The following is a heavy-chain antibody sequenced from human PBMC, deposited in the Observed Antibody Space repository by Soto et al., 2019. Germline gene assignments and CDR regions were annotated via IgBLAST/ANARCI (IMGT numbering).Heavy chain of an antibody. CDR1: GYTFNRYY. V-gene: IGHV1-2*02. J-gene: IGHJ4*02. CDR2: ISPHTGGT. CDR3: ARGVHSGYYYWLYFDY. D-gene: IGHD3-22*01. Sequence: ASVKVSCKASGYTFNRYYMHWVRQAPGPGLEWMGWISPHTGGTAYAQKFQGRVTMTRNTSISTAYMELSSLRSEDTAVYYCARGVHSGYYYWLYFDYWGQGTLVTVSS.